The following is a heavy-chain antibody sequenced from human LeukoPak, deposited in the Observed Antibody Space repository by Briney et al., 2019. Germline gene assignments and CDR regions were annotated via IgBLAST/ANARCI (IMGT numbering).Heavy chain of an antibody. CDR2: ISAYNGNT. J-gene: IGHJ4*02. Sequence: ASVTVSCKTSGYTFTDYDINWVRQASGQGLEWMGWISAYNGNTNYAQKLQGRVTMTTDTSTSTAYMELRSLRSDDTAVYYCTRDPLSSSQRGYFDYWGQGTLVTVSS. CDR1: GYTFTDYD. CDR3: TRDPLSSSQRGYFDY. V-gene: IGHV1-18*01. D-gene: IGHD6-13*01.